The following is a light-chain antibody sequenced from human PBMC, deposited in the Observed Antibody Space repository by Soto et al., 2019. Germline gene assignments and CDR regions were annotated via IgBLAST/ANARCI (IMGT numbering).Light chain of an antibody. CDR1: RSNIGNNA. J-gene: IGLJ3*02. CDR3: ATWDAGLNARGV. CDR2: NNN. Sequence: QSVLTQTPSASGTPGQTVTISCSGSRSNIGNNAVSWYQQFPGTAPKLLIYNNNQRPSGVPDRFSGSKSGTSASLAISGLQSEDEADYYCATWDAGLNARGVFGGGTQLTVL. V-gene: IGLV1-44*01.